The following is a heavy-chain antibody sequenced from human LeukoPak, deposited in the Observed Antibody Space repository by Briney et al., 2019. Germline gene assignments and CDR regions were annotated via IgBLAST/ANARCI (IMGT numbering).Heavy chain of an antibody. CDR3: ARRAGEYSHPYDY. V-gene: IGHV3-53*01. D-gene: IGHD2/OR15-2a*01. CDR1: GFTVSINS. J-gene: IGHJ4*02. Sequence: GGSLRLSCTVSGFTVSINSMSWVRQAPGKGLEWVSFIYSGGSTHYSDSVKGRFTISRDNSKNTLYLQMNSLRAEDTAVYYCARRAGEYSHPYDYWGQGTLVTVSS. CDR2: IYSGGST.